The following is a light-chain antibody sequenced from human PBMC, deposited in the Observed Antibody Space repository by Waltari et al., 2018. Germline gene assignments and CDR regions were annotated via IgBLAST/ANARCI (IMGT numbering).Light chain of an antibody. V-gene: IGLV1-51*02. CDR2: ENT. CDR3: GTWDSSLSGAV. CDR1: RPNIGTNY. Sequence: QSVLPQPPSVSAAPGQRVTISCSGGRPNIGTNYVSWYRQFPGTTPKLLIYENTERPSGIPGRFSGSKSGTSATLDITGLQAGDEADYYCGTWDSSLSGAVFGGGTHLTVL. J-gene: IGLJ7*01.